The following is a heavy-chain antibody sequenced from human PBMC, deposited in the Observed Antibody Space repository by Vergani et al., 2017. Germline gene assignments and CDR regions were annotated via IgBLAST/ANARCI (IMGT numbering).Heavy chain of an antibody. CDR3: AGPSSPGHYDALDI. J-gene: IGHJ3*02. CDR1: GFMFSNYW. Sequence: EVQLVESGGGLVQPGGSLRLSCAASGFMFSNYWMNWVRQAPGKGLEWVANIKQDGSEKYYVDSVRDRFTISRDNAKNSLYLQMNSLRAEDTAVYHCAGPSSPGHYDALDIWGQGTMVTVSS. V-gene: IGHV3-7*01. D-gene: IGHD4-17*01. CDR2: IKQDGSEK.